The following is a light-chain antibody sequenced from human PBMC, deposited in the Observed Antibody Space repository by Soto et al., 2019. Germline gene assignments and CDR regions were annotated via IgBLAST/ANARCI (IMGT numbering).Light chain of an antibody. J-gene: IGKJ4*01. CDR2: GAS. CDR3: QQYNNWPPLT. CDR1: QSVSDN. Sequence: EIVMTQSPATLSVSPGERATLSCRASQSVSDNLDCYQQKPGQAYRLLIYGASTRATGIPARFSGSGSGTEFTLTISSLQSEDFAVYYCQQYNNWPPLTFGGGNKVEIK. V-gene: IGKV3-15*01.